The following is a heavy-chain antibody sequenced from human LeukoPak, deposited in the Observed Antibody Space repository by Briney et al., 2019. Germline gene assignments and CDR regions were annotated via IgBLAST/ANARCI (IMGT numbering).Heavy chain of an antibody. J-gene: IGHJ4*02. CDR3: ARDQVDSSGYVDY. CDR2: IYSGGST. Sequence: PGGSLRLSCAASGFTVSSNYMSWVRQAPGKGLEWVSVIYSGGSTYCADSVKGRFTISRDNSKNTLYLQMNSLRAEDTAVYYCARDQVDSSGYVDYWGQGTLVTVSS. V-gene: IGHV3-53*01. D-gene: IGHD3-22*01. CDR1: GFTVSSNY.